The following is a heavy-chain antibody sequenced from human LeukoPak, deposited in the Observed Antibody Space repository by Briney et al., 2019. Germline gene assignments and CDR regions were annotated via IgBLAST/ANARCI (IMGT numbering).Heavy chain of an antibody. J-gene: IGHJ5*02. V-gene: IGHV3-48*04. CDR2: ISGSSSPI. CDR3: ARAAYDILTGPGFVDP. CDR1: GFTFSSYS. D-gene: IGHD3-9*01. Sequence: PGGSLRLSCAASGFTFSSYSMNWVRQAPGKGLEWVSYISGSSSPIYYADSVKGRFTISRDNAKNSLYLQMNSLRAEDTALYYCARAAYDILTGPGFVDPWGQGTLVTVSS.